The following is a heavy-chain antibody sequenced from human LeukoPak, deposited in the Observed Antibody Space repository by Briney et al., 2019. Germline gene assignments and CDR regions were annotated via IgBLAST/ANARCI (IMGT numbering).Heavy chain of an antibody. CDR1: GGSISSYY. V-gene: IGHV4-59*01. Sequence: SETLSLTCTVSGGSISSYYWSWIRQPPGKGLEWIGYIYYSGSTSYNPSLKSRVTISVDTSKNQFSLKLSSVTATDTAVYYCARIPRYCSGGSCHRDAFDIWGQGTMVTVSS. D-gene: IGHD2-15*01. CDR2: IYYSGST. CDR3: ARIPRYCSGGSCHRDAFDI. J-gene: IGHJ3*02.